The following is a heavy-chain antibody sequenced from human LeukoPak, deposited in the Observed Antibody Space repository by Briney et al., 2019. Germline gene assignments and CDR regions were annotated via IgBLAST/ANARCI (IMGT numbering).Heavy chain of an antibody. CDR3: ARDGGYSGSDFLDAFDI. J-gene: IGHJ3*02. D-gene: IGHD5-12*01. CDR1: GFTFSSYS. V-gene: IGHV3-21*01. CDR2: IDDSSSYV. Sequence: GGSLRLSCAASGFTFSSYSMNWVRQAPGKGLEWVSSIDDSSSYVYYADSLKGRFTISRDNAKNSLYLQMNSLRAEDTAVYYCARDGGYSGSDFLDAFDIWGQGTMVTVSS.